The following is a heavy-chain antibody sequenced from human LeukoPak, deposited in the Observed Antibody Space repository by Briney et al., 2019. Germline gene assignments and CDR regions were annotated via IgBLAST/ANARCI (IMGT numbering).Heavy chain of an antibody. CDR1: GFNFNIYK. CDR2: ISAVSDDI. Sequence: GGSLRLSYEASGFNFNIYKMNWIRQTPGKGLERVSSISAVSDDIYYADSVKGRFTISRDNARKSLYLELNSLRTEDTAVYYCARYNSVSYAYEYFYGMDVWGQGTTVTVSS. J-gene: IGHJ6*01. D-gene: IGHD5-12*01. CDR3: ARYNSVSYAYEYFYGMDV. V-gene: IGHV3-21*01.